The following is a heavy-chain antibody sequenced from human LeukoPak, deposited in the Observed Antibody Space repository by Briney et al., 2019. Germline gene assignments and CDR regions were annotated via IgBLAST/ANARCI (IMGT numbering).Heavy chain of an antibody. D-gene: IGHD3-16*02. Sequence: GGSLRLSCAASGFTFSSYAMHWVRQAPGKGLEWVANIKQDGSEKYYVDSVKGRFTISRDNAKNSLYLQMNSLRAEDTAVYYCARAQYGNYDYVWGSYRLGYWGQGTLVTVSS. CDR3: ARAQYGNYDYVWGSYRLGY. V-gene: IGHV3-7*01. J-gene: IGHJ4*02. CDR1: GFTFSSYA. CDR2: IKQDGSEK.